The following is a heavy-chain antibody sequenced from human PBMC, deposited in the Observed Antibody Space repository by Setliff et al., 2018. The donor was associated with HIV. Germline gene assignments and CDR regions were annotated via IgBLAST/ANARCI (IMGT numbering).Heavy chain of an antibody. J-gene: IGHJ4*02. D-gene: IGHD1-1*01. CDR2: IYYHGST. CDR3: VNPSGTMGDFDS. CDR1: GGTISSTNYF. V-gene: IGHV4-39*01. Sequence: SETLSLTCTVSGGTISSTNYFWGWIRQPPGKGLEWIGTIYYHGSTYYNPSLKSRVTISIDTSKNQFSLQLTSVTAADTAVYYCVNPSGTMGDFDSWGQGTLVTVSS.